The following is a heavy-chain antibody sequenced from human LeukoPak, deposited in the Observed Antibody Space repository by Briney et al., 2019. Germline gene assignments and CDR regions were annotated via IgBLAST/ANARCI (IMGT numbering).Heavy chain of an antibody. J-gene: IGHJ4*02. V-gene: IGHV3-23*01. CDR1: GFTFSSYA. CDR2: ISGSGGST. D-gene: IGHD1-26*01. Sequence: GGSLRLSCAASGFTFSSYAMTWVRQAPGKGLEWVSTISGSGGSTYYADSVTGRFTISRDNSKNTLYLQMNSLRAEDTAVYYCAKSFYSGSYSYFDYWGQGTLVTVSS. CDR3: AKSFYSGSYSYFDY.